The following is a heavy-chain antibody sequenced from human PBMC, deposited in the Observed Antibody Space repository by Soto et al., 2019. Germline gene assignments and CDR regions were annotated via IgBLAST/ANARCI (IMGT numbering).Heavy chain of an antibody. CDR3: ATIPYCSGGSCYSSDY. V-gene: IGHV4-59*01. J-gene: IGHJ4*02. CDR2: IYYSGST. CDR1: GGSISSYY. Sequence: QVQLQESGPGLVKPSETLSLTCTVSGGSISSYYWSWIRQPPGKGLEWIGYIYYSGSTNYNPSLKSRVTISVDTSKNQFSLKLSSVTAADTAVYYCATIPYCSGGSCYSSDYWGQGTLVTVSS. D-gene: IGHD2-15*01.